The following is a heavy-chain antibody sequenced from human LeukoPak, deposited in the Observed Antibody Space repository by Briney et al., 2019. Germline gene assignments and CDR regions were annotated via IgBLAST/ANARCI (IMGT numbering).Heavy chain of an antibody. Sequence: SETLSLTCTVSGGSISSGSYYWSWIRQPAGKGLEWIGRIYTSGSTNYNPSLKSRVTISVDTSKNQFSLKLSSVTAADTAVYYCARVGGDYDILTGYRYNWIDPWGQGTLVTVSS. CDR2: IYTSGST. D-gene: IGHD3-9*01. CDR1: GGSISSGSYY. J-gene: IGHJ5*02. CDR3: ARVGGDYDILTGYRYNWIDP. V-gene: IGHV4-61*02.